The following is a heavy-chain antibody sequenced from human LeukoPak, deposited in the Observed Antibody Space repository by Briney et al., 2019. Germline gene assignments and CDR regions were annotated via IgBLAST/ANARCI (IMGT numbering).Heavy chain of an antibody. J-gene: IGHJ4*02. CDR1: GFTFSSYW. CDR3: ARASGADY. V-gene: IGHV3-74*01. D-gene: IGHD5-12*01. CDR2: INTDGSTT. Sequence: GGSLRVSCAASGFTFSSYWMHWVRQAPGKGLVWVSHINTDGSTTTYADSVKGRFTISRDNAKNTLYLQMNSLRAEDTAVYYCARASGADYWGQGTLVTVSS.